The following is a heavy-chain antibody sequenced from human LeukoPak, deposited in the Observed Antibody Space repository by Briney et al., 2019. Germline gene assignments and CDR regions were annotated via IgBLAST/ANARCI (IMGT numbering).Heavy chain of an antibody. CDR2: IYYSGST. CDR1: GGSISSYY. Sequence: SETLSLTCTVSGGSISSYYWSWIRQPPGKGLEWIGYIYYSGSTNYSPSLKSRVTISVDMSKNQFSLKLSSVTAADTAVYYCARGEATVTSGRTFYGYWGQGTLVTVSS. CDR3: ARGEATVTSGRTFYGY. V-gene: IGHV4-59*12. D-gene: IGHD4-17*01. J-gene: IGHJ4*02.